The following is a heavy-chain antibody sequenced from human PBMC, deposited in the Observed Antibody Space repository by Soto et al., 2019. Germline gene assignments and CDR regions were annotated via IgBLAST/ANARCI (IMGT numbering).Heavy chain of an antibody. Sequence: GGRRSNANNWVRQAPGQGLEWMGGIIPIFGTANYAQKFQGRVTITADKSTSTAYMELSSLRSEDTAVYYCARGGSYSLLGAFDIWGPGTIVPVS. CDR3: ARGGSYSLLGAFDI. J-gene: IGHJ3*02. CDR1: GGRRSNA. D-gene: IGHD1-26*01. V-gene: IGHV1-69*06. CDR2: IIPIFGTA.